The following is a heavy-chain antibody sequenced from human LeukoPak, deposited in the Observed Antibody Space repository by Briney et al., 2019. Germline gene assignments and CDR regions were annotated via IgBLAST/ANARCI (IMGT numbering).Heavy chain of an antibody. CDR3: AKDLTWNTADY. Sequence: GGSLRLSCVASGFTFSNSWMHWFRQVPGKGLVWVSRIGTDGSTTGYADSVRGRFTISRDNAKNTLYLQMNGLRAEDTAIYYCAKDLTWNTADYWGQGTLVTVSS. CDR1: GFTFSNSW. CDR2: IGTDGSTT. D-gene: IGHD1/OR15-1a*01. V-gene: IGHV3-74*01. J-gene: IGHJ4*02.